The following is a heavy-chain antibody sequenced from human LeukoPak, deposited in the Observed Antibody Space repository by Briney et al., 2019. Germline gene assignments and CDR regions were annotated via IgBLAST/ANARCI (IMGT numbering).Heavy chain of an antibody. J-gene: IGHJ4*02. V-gene: IGHV3-33*01. D-gene: IGHD4-23*01. CDR1: GFTFSSYG. Sequence: RSLRLSCAASGFTFSSYGMHWVRQAPGKGLEWVAVIWYDGSNKYYADSVKGRFTISRDNAKNSLFLQMNSLRVEDTAVYYCARDRGYSTFDYWGQGTLVTVSS. CDR3: ARDRGYSTFDY. CDR2: IWYDGSNK.